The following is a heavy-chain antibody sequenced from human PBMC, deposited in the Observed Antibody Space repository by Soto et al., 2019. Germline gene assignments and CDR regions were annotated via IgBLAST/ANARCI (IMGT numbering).Heavy chain of an antibody. V-gene: IGHV1-69*13. D-gene: IGHD1-7*01. CDR1: GDTFSSYS. J-gene: IGHJ6*02. CDR2: IIPVFGSA. CDR3: ARDDGWNYRYYDMEV. Sequence: GASVKVSCKASGDTFSSYSITWVRQAPGQGLDWMGGIIPVFGSANYAQKFQGRVTITADESTRTAYMELNSLRSQDTAVYFCARDDGWNYRYYDMEVWGPGTTVTVSS.